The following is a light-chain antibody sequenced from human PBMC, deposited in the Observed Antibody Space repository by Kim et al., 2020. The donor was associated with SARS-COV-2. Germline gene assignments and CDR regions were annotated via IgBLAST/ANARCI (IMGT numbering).Light chain of an antibody. CDR2: DVS. CDR1: SSHIDTYNY. Sequence: QSALTQPASVSGSPGQSITISCTGTSSHIDTYNYVSWYQQHPGKAPKLMIYDVSNRPSGVSDRFSGSKSGNTASLTISGLQAEDEADYYCSSYAGTSRVFGGGTKVTVL. V-gene: IGLV2-14*03. CDR3: SSYAGTSRV. J-gene: IGLJ3*02.